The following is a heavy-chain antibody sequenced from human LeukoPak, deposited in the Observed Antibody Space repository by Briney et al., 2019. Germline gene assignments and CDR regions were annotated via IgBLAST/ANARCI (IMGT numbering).Heavy chain of an antibody. CDR2: INPNSGGT. Sequence: ASVKVSCKASGYTFTGYYMHWVRQAPGQGLEWMGWINPNSGGTNYAQKFQGWVTMTRDTSISTAYMELSRLRSDDTAVYYCARVVAAAGTDWYFDLWGRGTLVTVSS. J-gene: IGHJ2*01. V-gene: IGHV1-2*04. D-gene: IGHD6-13*01. CDR1: GYTFTGYY. CDR3: ARVVAAAGTDWYFDL.